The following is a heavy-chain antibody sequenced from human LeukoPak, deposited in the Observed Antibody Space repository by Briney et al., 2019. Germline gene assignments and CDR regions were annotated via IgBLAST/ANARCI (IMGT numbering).Heavy chain of an antibody. Sequence: ASVKVSCKASGYTFTTFYMHWVRQAPGQWLEWMGIINPSGGSTNYAQKFQGRVTVTMDTSTSTVYMELSSLRFEDTAVYYCARGGQGIKAYFDYWGQGTLVTVSS. CDR1: GYTFTTFY. D-gene: IGHD2-15*01. CDR3: ARGGQGIKAYFDY. CDR2: INPSGGST. J-gene: IGHJ4*02. V-gene: IGHV1-46*01.